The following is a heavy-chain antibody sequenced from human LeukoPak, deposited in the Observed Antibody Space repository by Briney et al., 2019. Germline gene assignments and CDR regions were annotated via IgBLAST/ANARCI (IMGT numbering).Heavy chain of an antibody. V-gene: IGHV1-69*13. Sequence: SVKVSCKASGGTFSSYAISWVRQAPGQGLEWMGGIIPIFSTANYAQKFQGRVTITADESTSTAYMELSSLRSEDTAVYYCARVAVVPAATVWAFDIWGQGTMVTVSS. J-gene: IGHJ3*02. CDR3: ARVAVVPAATVWAFDI. D-gene: IGHD2-2*01. CDR2: IIPIFSTA. CDR1: GGTFSSYA.